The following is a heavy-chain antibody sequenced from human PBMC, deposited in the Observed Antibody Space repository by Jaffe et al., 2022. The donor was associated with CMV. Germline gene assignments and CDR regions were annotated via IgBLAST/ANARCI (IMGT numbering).Heavy chain of an antibody. J-gene: IGHJ4*02. CDR1: GFTFSSYE. Sequence: EVQLVESGGGLVQPGGSLRLSCAASGFTFSSYEMNWVRQAPGKGLEWVSYISSSGSTIYYADSVKGRFTISRDNAKNSLYLQMNSLRAEDTAVYYCARGWTGDVAHDYWGQGTLVTVSS. D-gene: IGHD7-27*01. CDR3: ARGWTGDVAHDY. V-gene: IGHV3-48*03. CDR2: ISSSGSTI.